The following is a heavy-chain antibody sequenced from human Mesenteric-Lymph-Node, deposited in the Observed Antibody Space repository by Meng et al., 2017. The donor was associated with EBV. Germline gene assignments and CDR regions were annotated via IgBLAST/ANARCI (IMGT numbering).Heavy chain of an antibody. D-gene: IGHD2-8*02. Sequence: HITLHVSRPTLLQPPQPLTLNGTFSGFSLLTRGLAVTWIRHPPGKALECLGIIYWDDDKHYSPSLKSRLTITRDTSKSQVVLTMTNMDPVDTATYYCAHSLVASASPDPYYFDYWGQGTLVTVSS. CDR3: AHSLVASASPDPYYFDY. CDR1: GFSLLTRGLA. CDR2: IYWDDDK. J-gene: IGHJ4*02. V-gene: IGHV2-5*02.